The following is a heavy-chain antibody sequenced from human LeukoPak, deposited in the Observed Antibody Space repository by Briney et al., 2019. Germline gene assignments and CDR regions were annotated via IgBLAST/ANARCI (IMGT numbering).Heavy chain of an antibody. J-gene: IGHJ6*04. Sequence: LSLTCTVSGGSISDYYMSWIRQAPGKGLEWISYISSSGDTIFYADSVKGRFTISRDNAKNSLYLQMNSLRAEDTAVYYCARGGGIRYCSSTGCPEDVWGKGTTVTISS. CDR3: ARGGGIRYCSSTGCPEDV. V-gene: IGHV3-11*01. CDR2: ISSSGDTI. CDR1: GGSISDYY. D-gene: IGHD2-2*01.